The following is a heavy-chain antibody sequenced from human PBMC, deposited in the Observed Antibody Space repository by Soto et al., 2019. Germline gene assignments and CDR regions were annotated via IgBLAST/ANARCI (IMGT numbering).Heavy chain of an antibody. CDR3: ARSSIAARPVYYYYYMDV. Sequence: SQTLSLTCAISGDSVSRNSAAWNWIRQSPSRGLEWLGRTYYRSKWYNDYAVSVKSRITINPDTSKNQFSLQLNSVTPEDTAVYYCARSSIAARPVYYYYYMDVWGKGTTVTVSS. D-gene: IGHD6-6*01. J-gene: IGHJ6*03. CDR1: GDSVSRNSAA. V-gene: IGHV6-1*01. CDR2: TYYRSKWYN.